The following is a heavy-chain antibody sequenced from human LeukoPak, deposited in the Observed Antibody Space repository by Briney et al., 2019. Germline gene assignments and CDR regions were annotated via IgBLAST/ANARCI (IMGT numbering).Heavy chain of an antibody. D-gene: IGHD3-10*01. CDR1: GGSISSYY. V-gene: IGHV4-59*01. J-gene: IGHJ6*04. CDR2: IHYSGST. Sequence: SETLSLTGTASGGSISSYYWSWIRQPPGKGLEWIGYIHYSGSTNYNPSLKRRVTISVDTSKNQFSLKLSSVTAADTAVYYCASQYCGSGSYYYGMDVWGKGTTVTVSS. CDR3: ASQYCGSGSYYYGMDV.